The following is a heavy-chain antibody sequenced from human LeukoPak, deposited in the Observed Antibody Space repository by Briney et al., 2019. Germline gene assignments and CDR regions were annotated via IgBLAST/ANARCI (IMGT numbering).Heavy chain of an antibody. Sequence: PGRTQRLPYTASVYTISNNAMNGASQGPATGLEGILGISGHGGSTYYADCGKGRFYISRDTARITVYMQMCSMRAEVTAVYYCAKDGGVLGYCSSTSCLYYFDYWGQGTLVIVSA. J-gene: IGHJ4*02. CDR2: ISGHGGST. V-gene: IGHV3-23*01. D-gene: IGHD2-2*01. CDR1: VYTISNNA. CDR3: AKDGGVLGYCSSTSCLYYFDY.